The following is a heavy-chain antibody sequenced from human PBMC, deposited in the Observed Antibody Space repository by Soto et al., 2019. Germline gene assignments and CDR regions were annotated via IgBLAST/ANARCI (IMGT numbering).Heavy chain of an antibody. Sequence: PSATLSLPCTVSGGAINSYYWTWIRQPAGKGLEWIGRIYSSGSTKYNPSLQSRVTMSLDTSKNQFSLRLTSVTAADTAVYYCARGQRFSDWFDPWGQGTLVTVSS. CDR3: ARGQRFSDWFDP. D-gene: IGHD3-3*01. J-gene: IGHJ5*02. CDR1: GGAINSYY. V-gene: IGHV4-4*07. CDR2: IYSSGST.